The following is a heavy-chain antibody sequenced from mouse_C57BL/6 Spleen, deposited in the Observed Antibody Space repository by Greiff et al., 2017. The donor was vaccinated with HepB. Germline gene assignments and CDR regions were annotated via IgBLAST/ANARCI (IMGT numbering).Heavy chain of an antibody. J-gene: IGHJ3*01. CDR2: IYPGDGDT. D-gene: IGHD2-4*01. CDR3: ARRAYDYDGFAY. V-gene: IGHV1-82*01. CDR1: GYAFSSSW. Sequence: LVESGPELVKPGASVKISCKASGYAFSSSWMNWVKQRPGKGLEWIGRIYPGDGDTNYNGKFKGKATLTADKSSSTAYMQLSSLTSEDSAVYFCARRAYDYDGFAYWGQGTLVTVSA.